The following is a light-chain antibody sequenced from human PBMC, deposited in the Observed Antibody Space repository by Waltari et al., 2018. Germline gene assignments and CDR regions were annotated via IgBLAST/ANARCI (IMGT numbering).Light chain of an antibody. CDR1: QRVSTN. CDR3: HQYNEWPPT. J-gene: IGKJ1*01. Sequence: EVVMTQSPATLSVSPGERATLSCRASQRVSTNLAWSRQKPGQAPRLLIYGAAVRATDIPARFSGSGSGTEFTLTINSLQSEDFAVYYCHQYNEWPPTFGQGTTVEIK. CDR2: GAA. V-gene: IGKV3-15*01.